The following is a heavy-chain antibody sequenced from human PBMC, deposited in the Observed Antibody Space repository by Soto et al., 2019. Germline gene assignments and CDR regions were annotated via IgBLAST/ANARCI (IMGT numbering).Heavy chain of an antibody. CDR2: ISYDGSNK. CDR3: AKGARLRYVDWVVSDP. D-gene: IGHD3-9*01. Sequence: PVGPLRLSCAASGVTCSSNGMHWVRQAPGKGLEWVAVISYDGSNKYYADSVKGRFTISRDNSKNTLYLQMNSLRAEDTAVYYCAKGARLRYVDWVVSDPWGQGTVVTASS. J-gene: IGHJ5*02. CDR1: GVTCSSNG. V-gene: IGHV3-30*18.